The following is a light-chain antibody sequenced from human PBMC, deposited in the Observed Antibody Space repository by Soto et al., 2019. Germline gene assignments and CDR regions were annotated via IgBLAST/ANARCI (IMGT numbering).Light chain of an antibody. CDR2: TAS. J-gene: IGKJ3*01. V-gene: IGKV1-5*03. CDR3: QHYNRLSAFT. Sequence: DIQMTQSPSTLSASVGDRVTITCRASQSISTWLAWYQQKPRKAPKLLIYTASSLHSGVPSRFSGSGSGTDFTLTISSLQPDDFATYYCQHYNRLSAFTFGPGTKVDIK. CDR1: QSISTW.